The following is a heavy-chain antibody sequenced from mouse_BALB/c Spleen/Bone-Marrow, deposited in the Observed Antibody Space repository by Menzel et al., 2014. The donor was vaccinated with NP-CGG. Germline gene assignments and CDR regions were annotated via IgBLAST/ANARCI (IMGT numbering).Heavy chain of an antibody. CDR2: ISSGGGNT. J-gene: IGHJ2*01. V-gene: IGHV5-9*03. CDR3: ARAYYRYPFDY. D-gene: IGHD2-14*01. Sequence: EVMLVESGGGLVKPGGSLKLSCAASGFTFGSYTMSWVRQTPEKRLEWVATISSGGGNTYYPDSMKGRFTISRDNAKNNLYLQMSSLRSEDTALYYCARAYYRYPFDYWGQGTTLTVSS. CDR1: GFTFGSYT.